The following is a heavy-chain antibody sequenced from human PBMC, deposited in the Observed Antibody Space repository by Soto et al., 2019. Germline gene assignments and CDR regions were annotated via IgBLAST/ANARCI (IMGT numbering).Heavy chain of an antibody. CDR1: GYTFTTYG. D-gene: IGHD3-22*01. V-gene: IGHV1-8*01. J-gene: IGHJ4*02. CDR3: ARAFLDYDTGGSPDY. CDR2: MNPYSGDT. Sequence: QVQLVQSGAEVKKPGALVKVSCKASGYTFTTYGINWVRQAAGQGLEWMRWMNPYSGDTGYAQKFQGRVTMTRNTSISTAYMELSSLRSEDTAVYYCARAFLDYDTGGSPDYWGQGTLVTVSS.